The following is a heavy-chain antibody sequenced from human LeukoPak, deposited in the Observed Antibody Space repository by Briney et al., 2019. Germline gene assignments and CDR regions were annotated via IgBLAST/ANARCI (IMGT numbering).Heavy chain of an antibody. CDR1: GGSISSYY. Sequence: SETLSLTCTVSGGSISSYYWNWIRQPPGKGLEWIGNIYYSGSTNYNPSLKSRVTISVDTSKNQFSLKLNSVTAADTAVYYCGYSSSWLGWFDPWGQGTLVTVSS. CDR3: GYSSSWLGWFDP. J-gene: IGHJ5*02. V-gene: IGHV4-59*01. CDR2: IYYSGST. D-gene: IGHD6-13*01.